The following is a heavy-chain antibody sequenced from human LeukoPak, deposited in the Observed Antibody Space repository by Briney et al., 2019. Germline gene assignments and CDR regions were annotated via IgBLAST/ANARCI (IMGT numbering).Heavy chain of an antibody. J-gene: IGHJ4*02. D-gene: IGHD6-6*01. Sequence: GASVKVSCKASGYTFTSYDINWVRQATGQGLEWMGWMNPNSGNTGYAQKFQGRVTITRNTSISTAYMELSSLRSEDTAVYYCAAARGYSSSSPLDYWGQGTLVTVSS. CDR1: GYTFTSYD. V-gene: IGHV1-8*03. CDR2: MNPNSGNT. CDR3: AAARGYSSSSPLDY.